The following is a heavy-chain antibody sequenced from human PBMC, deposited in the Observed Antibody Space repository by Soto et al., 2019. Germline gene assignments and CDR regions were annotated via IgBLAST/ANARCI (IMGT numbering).Heavy chain of an antibody. D-gene: IGHD3-22*01. CDR3: ARGYYDSSGYYSCNV. CDR1: GYTFTGYY. J-gene: IGHJ6*02. Sequence: GASVKVSCKASGYTFTGYYMHWVRQAPGQGLEWMGWINPNSGGTNYAQKFQGRVTMTRDTSISTAYMELSRLRSDDTAVYYCARGYYDSSGYYSCNVWGQGTTVTVSS. V-gene: IGHV1-2*02. CDR2: INPNSGGT.